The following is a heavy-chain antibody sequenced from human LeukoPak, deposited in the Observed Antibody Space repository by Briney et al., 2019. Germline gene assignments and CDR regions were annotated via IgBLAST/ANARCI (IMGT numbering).Heavy chain of an antibody. V-gene: IGHV3-48*03. CDR2: ISSSGNKI. D-gene: IGHD2-2*01. CDR1: GFPFSSYE. Sequence: PGGSLRLSCAASGFPFSSYEMNWVRQVPGKRLQWVSYISSSGNKIYYAASVKGRFTISRDNAKNSLYLQIDSLRAEDTAVYYCARGQRPQYTSTWDNWFDPWGQGTQVTVSS. J-gene: IGHJ5*02. CDR3: ARGQRPQYTSTWDNWFDP.